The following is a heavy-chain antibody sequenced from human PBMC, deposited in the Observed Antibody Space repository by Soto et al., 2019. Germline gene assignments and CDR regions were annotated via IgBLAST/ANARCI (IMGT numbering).Heavy chain of an antibody. V-gene: IGHV3-23*01. J-gene: IGHJ4*02. Sequence: GGSLRLSCAASGFTFSSYAMGWVRQGPGKGLEWVAVVSIGGSTHYADSVRGRFTISRDNSKNTLSLQMNSLTAEDTALYYCARESEDLTSNFDYWGQGTLVTVSS. CDR2: VSIGGST. CDR1: GFTFSSYA. CDR3: ARESEDLTSNFDY.